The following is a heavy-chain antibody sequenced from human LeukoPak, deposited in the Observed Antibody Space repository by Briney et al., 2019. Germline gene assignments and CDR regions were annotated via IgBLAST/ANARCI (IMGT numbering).Heavy chain of an antibody. Sequence: GGSLRLSCAASGFTFSDYYMSWIHQAPGKGLEWVSYISSSGRTIYYADSVKGRFTISRDNAKNSLYLQMNSLRVEDRAVYYCATVTYGRLDYWGQGTLVTVSS. V-gene: IGHV3-11*04. CDR3: ATVTYGRLDY. J-gene: IGHJ4*02. CDR2: ISSSGRTI. CDR1: GFTFSDYY. D-gene: IGHD3-10*01.